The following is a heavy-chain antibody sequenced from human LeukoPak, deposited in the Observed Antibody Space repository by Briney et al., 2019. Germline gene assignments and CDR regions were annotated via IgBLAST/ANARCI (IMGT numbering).Heavy chain of an antibody. CDR3: ARDRGSGWQEAFDY. J-gene: IGHJ4*02. Sequence: GESLRLSCAASGFTFSSYGLNWVRQAPGKGLEWVSSISSSSSYIYYADSVKGRFTISRDNAKNSLYLQMNSLRAEDAAVYYCARDRGSGWQEAFDYWGQGTLVTVSS. CDR2: ISSSSSYI. D-gene: IGHD6-19*01. CDR1: GFTFSSYG. V-gene: IGHV3-21*01.